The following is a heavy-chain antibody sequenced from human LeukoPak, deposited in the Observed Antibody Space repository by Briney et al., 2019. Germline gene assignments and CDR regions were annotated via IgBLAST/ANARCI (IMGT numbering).Heavy chain of an antibody. CDR2: IYSSGEI. Sequence: GGSLRLSCAASGFSVGDNYMSWVRQAPGKGLEWVSVIYSSGEIYYIESVEGRFTISRDNSKNILYLQMNALRAEDTAVYYCARDILGRDGYRYFDYWGQGTLVTVSS. J-gene: IGHJ4*01. CDR3: ARDILGRDGYRYFDY. V-gene: IGHV3-53*01. D-gene: IGHD5-24*01. CDR1: GFSVGDNY.